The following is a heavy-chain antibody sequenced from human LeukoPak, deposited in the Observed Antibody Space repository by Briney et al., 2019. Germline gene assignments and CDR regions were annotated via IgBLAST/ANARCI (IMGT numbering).Heavy chain of an antibody. Sequence: SETLSLTCTVSGGSITSYYWSWIRQPPGKGLEWIGYIYYSGSTNYNPSLKSRVTISVDTSKNQFSLKLSSVTAADTAVYYCVRVHSSSWSYFDYWGQGTLVTVSS. CDR1: GGSITSYY. CDR2: IYYSGST. CDR3: VRVHSSSWSYFDY. D-gene: IGHD6-13*01. J-gene: IGHJ4*02. V-gene: IGHV4-59*01.